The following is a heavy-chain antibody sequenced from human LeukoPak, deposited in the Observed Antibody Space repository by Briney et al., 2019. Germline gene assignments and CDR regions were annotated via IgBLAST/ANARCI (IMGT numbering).Heavy chain of an antibody. J-gene: IGHJ4*02. CDR3: ARDHGDRVVVITTDFDY. V-gene: IGHV1-69*01. CDR2: IIPIFGTA. CDR1: GGTFSSYA. D-gene: IGHD3-22*01. Sequence: SVKVSCKASGGTFSSYAISWVRQAPGQGLEWMGGIIPIFGTANYAQKFQGRVTITADESTSTAYMELSSLRSEDTAVYYCARDHGDRVVVITTDFDYWGQGTLVTVSS.